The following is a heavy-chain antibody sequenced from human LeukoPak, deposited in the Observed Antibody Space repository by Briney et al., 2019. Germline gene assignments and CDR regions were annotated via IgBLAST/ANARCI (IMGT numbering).Heavy chain of an antibody. CDR1: GFTFSSYA. V-gene: IGHV3-23*01. CDR3: AKDLGGITIFGVAPYFDY. J-gene: IGHJ4*02. Sequence: GGSLRLSCAASGFTFSSYAMSWVRQAPGKGLEWVSAISGSGGSTYYADSVKGRFTISRDNSKNTLYLQMDSLRAEDTAVYYCAKDLGGITIFGVAPYFDYWGQGTLVTVSS. CDR2: ISGSGGST. D-gene: IGHD3-3*01.